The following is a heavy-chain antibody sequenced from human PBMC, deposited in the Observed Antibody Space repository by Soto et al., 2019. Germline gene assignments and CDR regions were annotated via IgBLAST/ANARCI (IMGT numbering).Heavy chain of an antibody. V-gene: IGHV3-23*01. CDR3: AKEGDPGRKYPVTEGGYYFDY. J-gene: IGHJ4*02. CDR1: GFTFSSYA. CDR2: ISGSGGST. Sequence: GGSLRLSCAASGFTFSSYAMSWVRQAPGKGLEWVSAISGSGGSTYYADSMKGRFTISRDNSKNTLYLQMNSLRAEETAVYYCAKEGDPGRKYPVTEGGYYFDYWGQGTLVTISS. D-gene: IGHD4-17*01.